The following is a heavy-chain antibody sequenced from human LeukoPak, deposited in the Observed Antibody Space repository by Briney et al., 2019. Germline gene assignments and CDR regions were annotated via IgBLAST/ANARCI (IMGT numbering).Heavy chain of an antibody. D-gene: IGHD6-6*01. V-gene: IGHV1-2*06. Sequence: ASVKVSCKASGYTFTGYYMHWLRQAPGQGLEWMGRINPNSGGTNYAQKFQGRVTMTRDTSISTAYMGLSRLRSDDTAVYYCARELEYSSSSGEFDYWGQGTLVTVSS. CDR3: ARELEYSSSSGEFDY. CDR2: INPNSGGT. J-gene: IGHJ4*02. CDR1: GYTFTGYY.